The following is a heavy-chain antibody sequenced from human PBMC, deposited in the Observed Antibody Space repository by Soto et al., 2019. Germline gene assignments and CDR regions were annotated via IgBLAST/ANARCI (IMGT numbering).Heavy chain of an antibody. CDR2: IYYSGST. J-gene: IGHJ6*02. Sequence: PSETLSLTCTVSGGSISSGGYYWSWIRQHPGKGLEWIGYIYYSGSTYYNPSLKSRVTISVDTSKNQFSLKLSSVTAADTAVYYCAREACSGSYYYGMDVWGQGTTVTVSS. V-gene: IGHV4-31*03. CDR1: GGSISSGGYY. CDR3: AREACSGSYYYGMDV. D-gene: IGHD1-26*01.